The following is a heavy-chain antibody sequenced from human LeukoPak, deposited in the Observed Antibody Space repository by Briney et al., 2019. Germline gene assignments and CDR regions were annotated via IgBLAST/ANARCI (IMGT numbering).Heavy chain of an antibody. CDR1: GGSFSGYY. Sequence: PSETLSLTCAFYGGSFSGYYWSWIRPPPWKGLEWIGEINHSGSTNYNLSLKSRVTISVDTSKNQVSLKLSSVTAADTAVYYCARAGAWSLFYWGQGTLVSVSS. D-gene: IGHD2-15*01. V-gene: IGHV4-34*01. CDR2: INHSGST. J-gene: IGHJ4*02. CDR3: ARAGAWSLFY.